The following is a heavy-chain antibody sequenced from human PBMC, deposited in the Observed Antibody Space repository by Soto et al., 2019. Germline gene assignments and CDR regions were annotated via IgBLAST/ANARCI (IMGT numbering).Heavy chain of an antibody. J-gene: IGHJ6*03. Sequence: SETLSLTCTVPGGSISDSSYFWDWTRQPPGKGLEWIGNIYYSGSTYYNLSLKSRVTISVDTSKNQFSLKLSSVTAADTAVYYCARVSGDYDYYYYYYMDVWGKGTTVTVS. CDR2: IYYSGST. CDR1: GGSISDSSYF. CDR3: ARVSGDYDYYYYYYMDV. V-gene: IGHV4-39*07. D-gene: IGHD4-17*01.